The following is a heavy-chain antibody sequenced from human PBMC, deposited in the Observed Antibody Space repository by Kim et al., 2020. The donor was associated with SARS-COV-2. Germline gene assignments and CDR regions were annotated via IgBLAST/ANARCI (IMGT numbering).Heavy chain of an antibody. D-gene: IGHD3-22*01. CDR1: GYSFTNYW. CDR2: IYPGDSDT. V-gene: IGHV5-51*01. J-gene: IGHJ3*01. CDR3: ARLSTPYYYDTSGRYAFDL. Sequence: GESLKISCKGSGYSFTNYWIGWVRQMPGKGLEWMGIIYPGDSDTRYSTSFQGQVTISPDKSISTAYLQWSSLKASDTAMYYCARLSTPYYYDTSGRYAFDLWGQETSVTVSS.